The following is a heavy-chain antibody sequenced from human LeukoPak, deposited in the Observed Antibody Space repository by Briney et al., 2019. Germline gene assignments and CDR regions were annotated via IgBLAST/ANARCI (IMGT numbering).Heavy chain of an antibody. J-gene: IGHJ4*02. CDR2: INKDGSEK. Sequence: GSLRLSCAASRFTFTSYWMSWVRQAPGKGLEWVAKINKDGSEKYYVDSVKGRFTISRDNAKNSLYLQMNSLRAEDTAVYYCARDRTGNNDFWSGYTTFFDYWGQGTLVTVST. V-gene: IGHV3-7*01. CDR3: ARDRTGNNDFWSGYTTFFDY. CDR1: RFTFTSYW. D-gene: IGHD3-3*01.